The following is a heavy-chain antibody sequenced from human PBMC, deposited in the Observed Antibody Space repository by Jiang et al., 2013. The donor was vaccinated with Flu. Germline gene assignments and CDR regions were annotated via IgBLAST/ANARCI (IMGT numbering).Heavy chain of an antibody. D-gene: IGHD3-10*01. Sequence: SAYNGNTNYAQKLQGRVTMTTDTSTSTAYMELRSLRSDDTAVYYCARVAVKGSGIARYYFDYWGQGTLVTVSS. J-gene: IGHJ4*02. CDR3: ARVAVKGSGIARYYFDY. CDR2: SAYNGNT. V-gene: IGHV1-18*01.